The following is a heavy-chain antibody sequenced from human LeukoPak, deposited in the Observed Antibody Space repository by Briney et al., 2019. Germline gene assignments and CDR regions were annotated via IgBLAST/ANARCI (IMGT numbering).Heavy chain of an antibody. CDR1: GYTFTSYG. V-gene: IGHV1-18*01. CDR3: AREASYYDSSGLYYFDY. CDR2: ISAYNGNT. Sequence: GSVKVSCKASGYTFTSYGISWVRQAPGQGLEWMGWISAYNGNTNYAQKLQGRVTMTTDTSTSTAYMELRSLRSDDTAVYYCAREASYYDSSGLYYFDYWGQGTLVTVSS. D-gene: IGHD3-22*01. J-gene: IGHJ4*02.